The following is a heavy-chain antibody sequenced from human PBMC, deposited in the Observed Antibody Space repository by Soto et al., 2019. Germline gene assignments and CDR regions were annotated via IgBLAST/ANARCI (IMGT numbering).Heavy chain of an antibody. J-gene: IGHJ4*02. CDR1: GYSFTSYW. V-gene: IGHV5-10-1*01. CDR3: ARRIYGDYSVGYFDY. D-gene: IGHD4-17*01. CDR2: IDPSDSET. Sequence: GESLKISCRGSGYSFTSYWISWVRQMPGKGLEWMGRIDPSDSETNYSPSFQGHVTISADKSITTAYLQWNSLKASDSAMYFWARRIYGDYSVGYFDYWGQGTLATVSS.